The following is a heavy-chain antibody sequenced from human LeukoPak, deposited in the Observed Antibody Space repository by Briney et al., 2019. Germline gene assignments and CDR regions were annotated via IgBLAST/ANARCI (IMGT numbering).Heavy chain of an antibody. CDR1: GFTFSNYG. Sequence: GGSLRLSCAASGFTFSNYGTHWVRQAPGKGLEWVAFISYDGSNKYYADSVKGRFTISRDNSKNTMSLQMNSLRAEDTAVYYCAKKAFDSGNYHWFDPWGRNPGHRHF. J-gene: IGHJ5*02. CDR3: AKKAFDSGNYHWFDP. D-gene: IGHD3-10*01. V-gene: IGHV3-30*18. CDR2: ISYDGSNK.